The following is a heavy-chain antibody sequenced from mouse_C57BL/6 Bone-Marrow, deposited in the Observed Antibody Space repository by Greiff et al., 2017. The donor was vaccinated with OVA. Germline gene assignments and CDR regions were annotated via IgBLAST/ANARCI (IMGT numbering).Heavy chain of an antibody. CDR2: IDPSDSET. V-gene: IGHV1-52*01. Sequence: QVQLQQPGAELVRPGSSVKLSCKASGYTFTSYWMHWVKQRPIQGLEWIGNIDPSDSETHYNQKFKDKATLTVDKYSSTASMQLSSLTSEDSSVYYCARRELLRYAMDYWGQGTSVTVSS. J-gene: IGHJ4*01. CDR1: GYTFTSYW. CDR3: ARRELLRYAMDY. D-gene: IGHD1-1*01.